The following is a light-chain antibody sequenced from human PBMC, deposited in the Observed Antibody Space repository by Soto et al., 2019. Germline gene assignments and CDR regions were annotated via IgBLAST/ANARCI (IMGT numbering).Light chain of an antibody. CDR2: NNN. V-gene: IGLV1-40*01. CDR1: SSNIGAGYD. J-gene: IGLJ1*01. Sequence: QSVLTQPPSVSGAPGQRVTISCTGSSSNIGAGYDVHWYQRLPGTAPKVLIYNNNNRPSGVPDRFSGSKSGTSASLAITGLQAEDEADYYCQSYDSSLSGCYVFGTGTKLTVL. CDR3: QSYDSSLSGCYV.